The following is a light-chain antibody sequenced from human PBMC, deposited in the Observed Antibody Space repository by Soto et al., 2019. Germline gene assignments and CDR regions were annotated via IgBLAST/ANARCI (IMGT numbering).Light chain of an antibody. CDR1: TSDVGYYNY. CDR3: NAFTSSSTFYV. J-gene: IGLJ1*01. Sequence: QSALTQPASVSGSPGQSITISCTGVTSDVGYYNYVSWYQQHPGKAPKLMLFDVSNRPSGVSNRFSGSKSGNTASLTISGLQADDEADYYCNAFTSSSTFYVFGTGTKLTVL. V-gene: IGLV2-14*01. CDR2: DVS.